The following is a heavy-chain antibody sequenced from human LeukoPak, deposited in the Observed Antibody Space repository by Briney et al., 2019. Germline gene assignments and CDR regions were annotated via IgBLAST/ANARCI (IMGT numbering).Heavy chain of an antibody. V-gene: IGHV3-7*01. Sequence: GGSLRLSCGASGFTFSSYWMSWVRQAPGKGLEWVANIKQDGSEKYYVDSVKGRFTISRDNAKNSLYMQMDSLRAEDTAVYYCARDRGTMVRVVIKQYYFDYCGQGTLVTVSS. CDR1: GFTFSSYW. J-gene: IGHJ4*02. CDR3: ARDRGTMVRVVIKQYYFDY. D-gene: IGHD3-10*01. CDR2: IKQDGSEK.